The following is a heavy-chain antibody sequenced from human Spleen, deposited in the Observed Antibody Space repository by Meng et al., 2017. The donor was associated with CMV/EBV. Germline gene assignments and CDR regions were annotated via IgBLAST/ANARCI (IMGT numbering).Heavy chain of an antibody. CDR2: IHYSGSS. CDR1: GASISSYY. J-gene: IGHJ6*02. V-gene: IGHV4-59*01. D-gene: IGHD1-26*01. CDR3: ARGHTDSGSFVGYYAMDV. Sequence: GSLRLSCAVSGASISSYYWSWIRQPPGRGLEWIGNIHYSGSSNYNPSLRGRVSMSVATSEDQFFLRLNSVTAADTAVYYCARGHTDSGSFVGYYAMDVWGQGATVTVSS.